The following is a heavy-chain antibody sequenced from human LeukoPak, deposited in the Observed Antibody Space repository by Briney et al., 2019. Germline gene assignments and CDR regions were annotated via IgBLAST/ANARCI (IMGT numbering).Heavy chain of an antibody. CDR3: ARHALRVHQSIAVAGWDYFDY. D-gene: IGHD6-19*01. CDR1: GGSISSSSYY. V-gene: IGHV4-39*01. J-gene: IGHJ4*02. CDR2: IYYSGST. Sequence: ASETLSLTRTVSGGSISSSSYYWGWIRQPPGKGLEWIGSIYYSGSTYYNPSLKSRVTISVDTSKNQFSLKLSSVTAADTAVYYCARHALRVHQSIAVAGWDYFDYWGQGTLVTVSS.